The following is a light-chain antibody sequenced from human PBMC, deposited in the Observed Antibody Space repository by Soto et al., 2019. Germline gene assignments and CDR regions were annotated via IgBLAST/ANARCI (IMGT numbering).Light chain of an antibody. CDR1: SSDVGGYDF. CDR3: NSYGGLTNVV. J-gene: IGLJ2*01. V-gene: IGLV2-8*01. CDR2: EVS. Sequence: QSALTQPPSASGSPGQSVTISCTGTSSDVGGYDFVSWYQQHPGKAPKILIYEVSKRASGVPDRFSGSKSGNTASLTVSGLQPDDEADYYCNSYGGLTNVVFGGGTTLTVL.